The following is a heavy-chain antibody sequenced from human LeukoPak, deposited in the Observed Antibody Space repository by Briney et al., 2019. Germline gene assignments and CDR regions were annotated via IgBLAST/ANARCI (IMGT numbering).Heavy chain of an antibody. CDR3: AKDRLSDNKPLWYYYYYMDV. CDR2: IRYDGSNK. V-gene: IGHV3-30*02. Sequence: GGSLRLSCAASGVIFSNYWMHWVRQAPGKGLEWVAFIRYDGSNKYYADSVKGRFTISRDNSKNTLYLQMNSLRAEDTAVYYCAKDRLSDNKPLWYYYYYMDVWGKGTTVTISS. D-gene: IGHD5-12*01. J-gene: IGHJ6*03. CDR1: GVIFSNYW.